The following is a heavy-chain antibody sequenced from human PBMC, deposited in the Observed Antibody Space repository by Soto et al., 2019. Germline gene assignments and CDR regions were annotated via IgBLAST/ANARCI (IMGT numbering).Heavy chain of an antibody. D-gene: IGHD4-4*01. CDR3: ARDEYSNYQSSYYYYYGMDV. Sequence: SVKVSCKASGGTFSSYAISWVRQAPGQGLEWMGGIIPIFGTANYAQKFQGRVTITADESTSTAYMELSSLRSEDTAVYYCARDEYSNYQSSYYYYYGMDVWGQGTTVTISS. V-gene: IGHV1-69*13. CDR1: GGTFSSYA. J-gene: IGHJ6*02. CDR2: IIPIFGTA.